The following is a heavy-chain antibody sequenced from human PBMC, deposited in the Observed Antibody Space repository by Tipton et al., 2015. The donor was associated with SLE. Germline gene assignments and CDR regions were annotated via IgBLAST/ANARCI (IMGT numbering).Heavy chain of an antibody. CDR3: ARVRPGGYGSSWYWFDP. D-gene: IGHD6-13*01. Sequence: QLVQSGAEVKKPGASVKVSCKASGYTFTNYGISWVRQAPGQGLEWMGWISAYNGNTNYAQKLQGRVTMTTDSSTSTAYMELRSLRSDDTAVYYCARVRPGGYGSSWYWFDPWGQGTLVTVPS. CDR2: ISAYNGNT. J-gene: IGHJ5*02. V-gene: IGHV1-18*01. CDR1: GYTFTNYG.